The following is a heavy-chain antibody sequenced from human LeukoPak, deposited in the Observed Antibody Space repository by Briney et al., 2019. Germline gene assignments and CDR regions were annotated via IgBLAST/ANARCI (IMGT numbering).Heavy chain of an antibody. CDR3: AKGGATVIDY. Sequence: PGGSLRLSCAASGFTFSSYWMHWVRQAPGKGLVWVSRINSDGISTSYADSVKGRFTISRDNAKNMLYLQMNSLRADDTAVYYCAKGGATVIDYWGQGTLVTVSS. J-gene: IGHJ4*02. CDR1: GFTFSSYW. CDR2: INSDGIST. V-gene: IGHV3-74*01. D-gene: IGHD4-17*01.